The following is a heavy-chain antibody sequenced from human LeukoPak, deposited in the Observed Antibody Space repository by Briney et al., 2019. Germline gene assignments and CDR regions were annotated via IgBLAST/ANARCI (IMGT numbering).Heavy chain of an antibody. CDR3: ARSSGYCSSTSCYRRDYYYYYYMDV. J-gene: IGHJ6*03. V-gene: IGHV1-69*05. CDR2: IIPIFGTA. D-gene: IGHD2-2*01. Sequence: GASVKVSCKASGGTFSSYAISWVRQAPGQGLEWMGGIIPIFGTANYAQKFKGRFTITRDESTSTPYMEMSSLRSEDTAGYYCARSSGYCSSTSCYRRDYYYYYYMDVGGKGTTVTVSS. CDR1: GGTFSSYA.